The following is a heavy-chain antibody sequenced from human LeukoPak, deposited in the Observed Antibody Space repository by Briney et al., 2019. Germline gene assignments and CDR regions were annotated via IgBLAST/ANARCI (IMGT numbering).Heavy chain of an antibody. CDR3: AREGTAGTSLNWFDP. CDR2: ISYSGST. V-gene: IGHV4-59*01. Sequence: SETLSLTCTVSGGSISSYYWSWIRQPPGKGLEWIGYISYSGSTNFNPSLKSRVTISVDTSKNQFSLRLSSVTAADTAVYYCAREGTAGTSLNWFDPWGQGTLVTVSS. D-gene: IGHD1-1*01. J-gene: IGHJ5*02. CDR1: GGSISSYY.